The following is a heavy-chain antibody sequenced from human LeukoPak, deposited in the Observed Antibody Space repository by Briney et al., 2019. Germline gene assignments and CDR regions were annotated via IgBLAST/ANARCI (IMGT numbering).Heavy chain of an antibody. V-gene: IGHV4-59*01. CDR1: GGSISSYY. D-gene: IGHD3-10*01. CDR2: IYYSGST. Sequence: SETLSLTCTVSGGSISSYYWSWIRQPPGKGLEWIGYIYYSGSTNYNPSLKSRVTISVDTSKNQFSLKLSSVTAADTAVYYCAKEGSGSYYSYYYYYYGMDVWGQGTTVTVSS. CDR3: AKEGSGSYYSYYYYYYGMDV. J-gene: IGHJ6*02.